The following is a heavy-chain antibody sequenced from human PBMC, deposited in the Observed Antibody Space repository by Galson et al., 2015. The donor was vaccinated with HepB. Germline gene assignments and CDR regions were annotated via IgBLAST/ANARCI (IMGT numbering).Heavy chain of an antibody. CDR3: VRGGYYESRSPEADPFDI. CDR2: IYTGGKT. D-gene: IGHD3-10*01. V-gene: IGHV3-53*01. Sequence: SLRLSCAASEFTVSNNYMSWVRQAPGKGLEWVSVIYTGGKTFYADSVKGRITLPRDTSTNALYLQINSLRVEDTAVYYCVRGGYYESRSPEADPFDIWGQGTMVTVSS. J-gene: IGHJ3*02. CDR1: EFTVSNNY.